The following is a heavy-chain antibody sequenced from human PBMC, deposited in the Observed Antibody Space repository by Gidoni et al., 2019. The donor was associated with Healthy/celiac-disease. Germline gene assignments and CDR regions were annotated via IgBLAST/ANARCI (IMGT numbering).Heavy chain of an antibody. J-gene: IGHJ6*02. Sequence: EVQLVESGGGLVKPGGSLRLSCAASGFTFSNAWMSWVRQAPGKGLEWVGRIKSKTDGGTTDYAAPVKGRFTISRDDSKNTLYLQMNSLKTEDTAVYYCTTATYTNYYYYGMDVWGQGTTVTVSS. CDR3: TTATYTNYYYYGMDV. V-gene: IGHV3-15*01. CDR1: GFTFSNAW. CDR2: IKSKTDGGTT.